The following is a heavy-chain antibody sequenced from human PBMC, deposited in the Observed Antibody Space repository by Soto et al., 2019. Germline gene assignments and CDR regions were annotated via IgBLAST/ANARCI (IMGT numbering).Heavy chain of an antibody. D-gene: IGHD6-19*01. CDR3: AKSGGWSSVEFDY. J-gene: IGHJ4*02. V-gene: IGHV3-23*01. CDR2: ITDSGGST. Sequence: GGSLRLSCAASGLTFSSYAMSWVRQAPGKGLEWVSAITDSGGSTYYAESVKGRFTISRDNSKNTLYLQMNSLRAEDTAVYYCAKSGGWSSVEFDYWGQGTLVTVSS. CDR1: GLTFSSYA.